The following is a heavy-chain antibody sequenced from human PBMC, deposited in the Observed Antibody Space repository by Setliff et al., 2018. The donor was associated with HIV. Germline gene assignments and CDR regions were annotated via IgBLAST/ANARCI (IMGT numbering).Heavy chain of an antibody. CDR3: AREGIAAAGSYSYGFGRIDY. Sequence: GGSLRLSCAASGFTFSSYEMNWVRQAPGKGLEWVSSISSSSSYIYYADSVKGRFTISRDNAKNSLYLQMNSLRAEDTAVYYCAREGIAAAGSYSYGFGRIDYWGQGTLVTVSS. D-gene: IGHD6-13*01. V-gene: IGHV3-21*01. CDR1: GFTFSSYE. J-gene: IGHJ4*02. CDR2: ISSSSSYI.